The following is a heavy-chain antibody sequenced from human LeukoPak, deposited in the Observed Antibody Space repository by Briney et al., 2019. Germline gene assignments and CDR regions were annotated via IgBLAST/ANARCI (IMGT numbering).Heavy chain of an antibody. CDR2: ISGSADNT. Sequence: PGGSLRLSCAASGFSFSSYAMSWVRQAPGKGLEWVSAISGSADNTYYADSVKGRFTIARDNSKKTLYLQMNSLRAENTAVYYCAKAGRAMPYCTNGLYYTDYWGQGTLVTVSS. CDR1: GFSFSSYA. CDR3: AKAGRAMPYCTNGLYYTDY. J-gene: IGHJ4*02. D-gene: IGHD2-8*01. V-gene: IGHV3-23*01.